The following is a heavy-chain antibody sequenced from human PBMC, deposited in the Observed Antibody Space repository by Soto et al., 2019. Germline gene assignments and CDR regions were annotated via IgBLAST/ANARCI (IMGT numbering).Heavy chain of an antibody. CDR2: IYHVGST. J-gene: IGHJ4*02. CDR1: GDSLSTSFW. CDR3: AKASYGLGYFHY. Sequence: SETLSLTCTVSGDSLSTSFWWTWVRQSPGKGLEWIGQIYHVGSTNYNPALKSRVTISVDKSKNQFSLKLTSVNAADTAVYYCAKASYGLGYFHYWGQGALVTYPQ. D-gene: IGHD4-17*01. V-gene: IGHV4-4*02.